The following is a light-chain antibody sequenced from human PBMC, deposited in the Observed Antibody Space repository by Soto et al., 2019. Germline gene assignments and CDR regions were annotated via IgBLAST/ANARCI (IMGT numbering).Light chain of an antibody. CDR2: GAS. J-gene: IGKJ1*01. Sequence: IVMTQSPAKLSVSPGERATLSCRASQGVSSYLAWYQQKPGKAPRLLIYGASSRATGIPARFSGSGSGTEFTLTISSLQSEDFAVYYCQQHNNWPRTFGQGTKVDIK. V-gene: IGKV3-15*01. CDR3: QQHNNWPRT. CDR1: QGVSSY.